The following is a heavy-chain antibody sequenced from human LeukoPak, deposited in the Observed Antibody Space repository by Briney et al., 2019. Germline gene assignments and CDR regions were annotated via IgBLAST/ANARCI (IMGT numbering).Heavy chain of an antibody. CDR2: IYHSGST. V-gene: IGHV4-38-2*02. D-gene: IGHD3-3*01. CDR1: GYSISSGYY. CDR3: ARGPTIFGVVIIPGFDY. J-gene: IGHJ4*02. Sequence: SETLSLTCTVSGYSISSGYYWGWIRQPPGKGLEWIGSIYHSGSTYYNPSLKSRVTISVDTSKNQFSLKLSSVTAADTAVYYCARGPTIFGVVIIPGFDYWGQGTLVTVSS.